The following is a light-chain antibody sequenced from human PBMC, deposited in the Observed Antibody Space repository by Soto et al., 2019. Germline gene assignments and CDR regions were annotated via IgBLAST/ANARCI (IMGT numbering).Light chain of an antibody. Sequence: EIVLTQSPGTLSLSPGERATLSCRASQSVSHNYLAWYQQKPGQAPRLLISGASSRATGIPDRFSGSGSGTDFTLTISRLEPEDFALYYCQQYDNPPPITFGQGTRLEIK. CDR3: QQYDNPPPIT. J-gene: IGKJ5*01. V-gene: IGKV3-20*01. CDR1: QSVSHNY. CDR2: GAS.